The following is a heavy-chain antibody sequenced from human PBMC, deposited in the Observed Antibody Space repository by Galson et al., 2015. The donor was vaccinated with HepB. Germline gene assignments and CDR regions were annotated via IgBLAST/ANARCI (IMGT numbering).Heavy chain of an antibody. CDR1: GFSFSSYW. J-gene: IGHJ4*01. Sequence: SLRLSCATPGFSFSSYWMSWVRQAPGKGLEWVANIKQDGSEKYYVDSVKGRFTISRENAENSLFLEMNSLRAEDTAVYYCARDHIVGATNFDYWGQGTLVTVSS. CDR2: IKQDGSEK. CDR3: ARDHIVGATNFDY. V-gene: IGHV3-7*03. D-gene: IGHD1-26*01.